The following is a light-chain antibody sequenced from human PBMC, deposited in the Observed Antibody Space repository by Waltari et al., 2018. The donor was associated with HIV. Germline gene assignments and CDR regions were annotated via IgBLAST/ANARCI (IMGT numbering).Light chain of an antibody. CDR3: QVWDTFSEHRV. Sequence: YELTQAPSVSVAPGQTARIICEGNNIGSNSVPWYQQKAGQAQTVVVHHDSDRPSESPARFSGSNSENTATLTISGVEAGDEADYYCQVWDTFSEHRVFGGGTKLTVL. V-gene: IGLV3-21*02. J-gene: IGLJ3*02. CDR1: NIGSNS. CDR2: HDS.